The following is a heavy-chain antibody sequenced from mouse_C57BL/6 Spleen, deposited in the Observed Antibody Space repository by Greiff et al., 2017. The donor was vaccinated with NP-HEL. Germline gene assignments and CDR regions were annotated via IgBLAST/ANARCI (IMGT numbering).Heavy chain of an antibody. CDR1: GFTFSSYA. Sequence: EVKLVESGGGLVKPGGSLKLSCAASGFTFSSYAMSWVRQTPEKRLEWVATISDGGSYTYYPDNVKGRFTISRDNAKNNLYLQMSHLKSEDTAMYYCARGYDYGSYYAMDYWGQGTSVTVSS. CDR2: ISDGGSYT. V-gene: IGHV5-4*03. D-gene: IGHD2-4*01. J-gene: IGHJ4*01. CDR3: ARGYDYGSYYAMDY.